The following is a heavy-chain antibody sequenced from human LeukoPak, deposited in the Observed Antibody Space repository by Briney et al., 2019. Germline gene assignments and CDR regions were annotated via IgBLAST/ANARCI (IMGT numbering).Heavy chain of an antibody. CDR1: GFTFSDYY. V-gene: IGHV3-11*01. CDR3: AREFKLRFLEWSPLKGMDV. D-gene: IGHD3-3*01. Sequence: GGSLRLSCAASGFTFSDYYMSWIRQAPGKGLEWVSYISSSGSTIYYADSVKGRFTISRDNAKNSLYLQMNSLRAEDTAVYYCAREFKLRFLEWSPLKGMDVWGQGTTVTVPS. CDR2: ISSSGSTI. J-gene: IGHJ6*02.